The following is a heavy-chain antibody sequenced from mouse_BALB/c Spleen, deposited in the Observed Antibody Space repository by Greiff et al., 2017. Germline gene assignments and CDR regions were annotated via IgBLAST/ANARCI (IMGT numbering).Heavy chain of an antibody. J-gene: IGHJ4*01. V-gene: IGHV1-67*01. CDR3: ARSPVVPLYYGYDAMDY. D-gene: IGHD1-2*01. CDR1: GYTFTDYA. Sequence: QVQLKESGPEVVRPGVSVKISCKGSGYTFTDYAMHWVKQSHAKSLEWIGVISTYNGNTNYNQKFKGKATMTVDKSSSTAYMELARLTSEDSAIYYCARSPVVPLYYGYDAMDYWGQGTSVTVSS. CDR2: ISTYNGNT.